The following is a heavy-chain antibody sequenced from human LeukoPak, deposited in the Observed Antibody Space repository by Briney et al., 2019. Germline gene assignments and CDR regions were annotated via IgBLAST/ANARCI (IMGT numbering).Heavy chain of an antibody. CDR3: ARVLSGAPDGFDI. V-gene: IGHV3-7*01. Sequence: GGCLRLACAVSGSISSSDWMSWVRQAPGKRLEWVANIKQDGSDKFYVDSVKGRFTISRDSAKNSLYLQMNSLRAGDTAVYYCARVLSGAPDGFDIWGQGTTVTVSS. CDR2: IKQDGSDK. J-gene: IGHJ3*02. CDR1: GSISSSDW.